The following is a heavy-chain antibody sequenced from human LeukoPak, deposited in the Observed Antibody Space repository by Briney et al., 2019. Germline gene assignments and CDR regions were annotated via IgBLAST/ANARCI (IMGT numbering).Heavy chain of an antibody. Sequence: GGSLRLSCAASGFTFDDYGMSWVRQAPGKGLEWVSGINWNGGSTGYADSVKGRFTISRDNAKNSLYLQMNSLRAEDTALYHCARDDSSSWYNWFDPWGQGTLSPSPQ. CDR3: ARDDSSSWYNWFDP. D-gene: IGHD6-13*01. CDR1: GFTFDDYG. J-gene: IGHJ5*02. V-gene: IGHV3-20*01. CDR2: INWNGGST.